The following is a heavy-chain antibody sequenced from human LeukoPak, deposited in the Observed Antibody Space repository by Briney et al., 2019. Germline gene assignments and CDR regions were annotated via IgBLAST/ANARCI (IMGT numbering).Heavy chain of an antibody. CDR2: IWSDGTNS. D-gene: IGHD4-11*01. CDR1: GFIYSHYG. V-gene: IGHV3-33*08. CDR3: VRDAQRGFDYSNSLRY. J-gene: IGHJ4*01. Sequence: GGSLTLSCAASGFIYSHYGMHWVRQAPGKGPEWVAVIWSDGTNSFYGGSVKGRFTISRDNSQNTLFLQMDSLRVEDTAVYYCVRDAQRGFDYSNSLRYWGHGTLVTVSS.